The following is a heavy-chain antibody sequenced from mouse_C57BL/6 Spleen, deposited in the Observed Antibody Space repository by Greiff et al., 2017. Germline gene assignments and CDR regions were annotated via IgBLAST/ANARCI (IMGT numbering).Heavy chain of an antibody. D-gene: IGHD2-4*01. CDR3: ASGRKNDYALYAMDY. V-gene: IGHV1-61*01. Sequence: VQLQQPGAELVRPGSSVKLSCKASGYTFPSYWLDWVKQRPGQGLAWIGNIYPSDSETHYTQKFKDKATLTVDKSSSTAYMQLSSLTSEDAAVYYCASGRKNDYALYAMDYWGQGTSVTVAS. J-gene: IGHJ4*01. CDR1: GYTFPSYW. CDR2: IYPSDSET.